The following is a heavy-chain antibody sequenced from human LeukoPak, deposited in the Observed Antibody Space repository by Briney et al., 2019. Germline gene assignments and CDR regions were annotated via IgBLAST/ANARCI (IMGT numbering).Heavy chain of an antibody. V-gene: IGHV4-4*07. Sequence: PSETPSLTCTVSSGSISGSYYWSWIRQPAGKGLEWIGRIYASGSTNYDPSLKSRVTISVDKSNNQFSLMVTSVTAADTAVYYCARGKQNAVDYWGQGILVTVSS. CDR3: ARGKQNAVDY. J-gene: IGHJ4*02. CDR2: IYASGST. D-gene: IGHD1-1*01. CDR1: SGSISGSYY.